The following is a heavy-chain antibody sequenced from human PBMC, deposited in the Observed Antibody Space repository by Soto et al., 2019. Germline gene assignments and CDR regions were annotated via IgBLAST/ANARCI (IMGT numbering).Heavy chain of an antibody. Sequence: EVQLVESGGGLVQPGGSQKLSCAASGLTFSGSAIHWVRQASGKGLEWVGRIRSKANSYATAYAASVKGRFTISRDDSKNTAYLQMNSLKTEDTAVYYCTRISGYLYNYYGMDVWGQGTTVTVSS. J-gene: IGHJ6*02. CDR1: GLTFSGSA. CDR3: TRISGYLYNYYGMDV. D-gene: IGHD5-12*01. V-gene: IGHV3-73*02. CDR2: IRSKANSYAT.